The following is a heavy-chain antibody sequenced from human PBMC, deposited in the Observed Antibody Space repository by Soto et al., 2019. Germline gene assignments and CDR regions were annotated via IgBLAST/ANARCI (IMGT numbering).Heavy chain of an antibody. CDR1: GGSISSYY. J-gene: IGHJ4*02. V-gene: IGHV4-4*07. Sequence: PSETLSLTCTVSGGSISSYYWSWIRQPAGKGLEWIGRIYTSGSTNYNPSLKSRVTMSVDTSKNQFSLKLSSVTAADTAVYYCARDMYYYDSSGYPPTFDYWGQGTLVTVSS. D-gene: IGHD3-22*01. CDR3: ARDMYYYDSSGYPPTFDY. CDR2: IYTSGST.